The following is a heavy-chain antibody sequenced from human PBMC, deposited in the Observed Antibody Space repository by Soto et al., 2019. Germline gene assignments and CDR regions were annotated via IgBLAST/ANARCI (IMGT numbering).Heavy chain of an antibody. CDR1: GGSISSSSYY. CDR2: VYYSGST. Sequence: QLQLQESGPGLVKPSETLSLTCTVSGGSISSSSYYWGWIRQPPGKGLEWIGSVYYSGSTHYNPSHSTRRPISVDTYKNHGSPTLISVTAADTALYYCASLRSYYDILTGFHPYHYYYMDVWGRGTTVTVSS. J-gene: IGHJ6*03. CDR3: ASLRSYYDILTGFHPYHYYYMDV. V-gene: IGHV4-39*01. D-gene: IGHD3-9*01.